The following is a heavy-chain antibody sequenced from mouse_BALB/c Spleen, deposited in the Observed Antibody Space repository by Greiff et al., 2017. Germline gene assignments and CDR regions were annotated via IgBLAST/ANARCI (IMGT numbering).Heavy chain of an antibody. CDR3: ASELEQDY. CDR1: GYTFTSYW. Sequence: QVQLQQSGAELARPGASVKLSCKASGYTFTSYWMQWVKQRPGQGLEWIGAIYPGDGDTRYTQKFKGKATLTADKSASTAYMQLSSLASEDSAVYYGASELEQDYWGQGTTLTVSS. J-gene: IGHJ2*01. D-gene: IGHD4-1*01. V-gene: IGHV1-87*01. CDR2: IYPGDGDT.